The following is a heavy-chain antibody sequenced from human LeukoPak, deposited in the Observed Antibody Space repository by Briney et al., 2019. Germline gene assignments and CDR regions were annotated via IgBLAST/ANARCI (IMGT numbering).Heavy chain of an antibody. J-gene: IGHJ6*02. D-gene: IGHD5-12*01. Sequence: ASVKVSCKASGYTFTSYYMHWVRQAPGQGLEWMGIINPSGGSTSYAQKFQGRVTMTRDTSTSTVYMELSSLRSEDTAVYYCATQSQVATVLYYYYYGMDVWGQGTTVTVSS. CDR2: INPSGGST. CDR1: GYTFTSYY. CDR3: ATQSQVATVLYYYYYGMDV. V-gene: IGHV1-46*01.